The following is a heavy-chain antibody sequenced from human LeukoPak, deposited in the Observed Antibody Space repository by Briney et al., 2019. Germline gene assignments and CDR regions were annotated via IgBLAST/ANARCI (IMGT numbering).Heavy chain of an antibody. CDR2: INPNSGGT. Sequence: GPSVKVSCKASGYTFTGYYMHWVRQAPGQGLEWMGWINPNSGGTNYAQKFQGRVTMTRDTSISTAYMELSRLRSDDTAVYYCTYSSSWSGRYDYWGQGTLVTVSS. D-gene: IGHD6-13*01. J-gene: IGHJ4*02. CDR1: GYTFTGYY. CDR3: TYSSSWSGRYDY. V-gene: IGHV1-2*02.